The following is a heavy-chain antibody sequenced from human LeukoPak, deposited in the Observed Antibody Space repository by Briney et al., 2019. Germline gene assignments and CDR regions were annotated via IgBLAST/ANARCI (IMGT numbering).Heavy chain of an antibody. V-gene: IGHV4-39*01. J-gene: IGHJ4*02. CDR1: GGSISSSSYY. CDR2: IYYSGST. CDR3: ARQGDYGDYLDY. Sequence: SQTLSLTCTVSGGSISSSSYYWGWIRQPPGKGLEWIGSIYYSGSTYYNPSLKSRVTISVDTSKNQFSLKLSSVTAADTAVYYCARQGDYGDYLDYWGQGTLVTVSS. D-gene: IGHD4-17*01.